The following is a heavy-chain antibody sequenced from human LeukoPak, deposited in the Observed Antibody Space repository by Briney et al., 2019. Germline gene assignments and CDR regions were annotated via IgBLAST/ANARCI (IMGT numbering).Heavy chain of an antibody. V-gene: IGHV4-39*07. CDR3: ARGSTQHSPIVVVPHRPWFDP. CDR2: INHSGST. D-gene: IGHD3-22*01. J-gene: IGHJ5*02. CDR1: GGSISGSSYY. Sequence: PSETLSLTCTVSGGSISGSSYYWGWIRQPPGKGLEWIGEINHSGSTNYNPSLKSRVTISVDTSKNQFSLKLSSVTAADTAVYYCARGSTQHSPIVVVPHRPWFDPWGQGTLVTVSS.